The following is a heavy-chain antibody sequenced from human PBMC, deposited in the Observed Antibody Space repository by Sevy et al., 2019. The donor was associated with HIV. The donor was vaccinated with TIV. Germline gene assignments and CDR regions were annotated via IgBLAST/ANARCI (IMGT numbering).Heavy chain of an antibody. CDR3: ARGGIDLYGFEY. V-gene: IGHV3-23*01. Sequence: GGSLRLSCAASGFTFRSYAMSWVRQAPGTGLEWVSAIGVSGGDTYYADSVKGRFTISRDNSKNTLYLQMNSLRAEDTALYYCARGGIDLYGFEYWGLGTLVTVS. CDR2: IGVSGGDT. J-gene: IGHJ4*02. CDR1: GFTFRSYA. D-gene: IGHD2-8*01.